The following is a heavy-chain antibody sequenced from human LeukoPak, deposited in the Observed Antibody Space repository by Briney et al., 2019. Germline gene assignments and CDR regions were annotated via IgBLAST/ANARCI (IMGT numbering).Heavy chain of an antibody. V-gene: IGHV3-49*04. D-gene: IGHD3-3*01. CDR2: IRSKAYGGTT. Sequence: GGSLRLSCAASGFTFSSYAMSWVRQAPGKGLEWVGFIRSKAYGGTTEYAASVKGRFTISRDDSKSIAYLQMNSLKTEDTAVYYCTSGPPWGVVIAYYFDYWGQGTLVTVSS. CDR1: GFTFSSYA. J-gene: IGHJ4*02. CDR3: TSGPPWGVVIAYYFDY.